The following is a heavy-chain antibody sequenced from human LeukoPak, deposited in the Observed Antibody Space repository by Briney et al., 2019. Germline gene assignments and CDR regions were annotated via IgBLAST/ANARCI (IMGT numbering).Heavy chain of an antibody. V-gene: IGHV3-48*01. CDR2: ISSSSSTI. J-gene: IGHJ4*02. CDR1: GFTFSSYS. CDR3: AREQQLGRFPEWWTGYYFDY. D-gene: IGHD6-13*01. Sequence: PGGSLRLSCAASGFTFSSYSMNWVRQAPGKGLEWVSYISSSSSTIYYADSVKGRFTISRDNAKNSPYLQMNSLRAEDTAAYYCAREQQLGRFPEWWTGYYFDYWGQGTLVTVSS.